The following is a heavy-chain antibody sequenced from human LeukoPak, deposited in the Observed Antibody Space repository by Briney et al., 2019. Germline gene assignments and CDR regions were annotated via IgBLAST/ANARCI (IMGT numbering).Heavy chain of an antibody. CDR1: GFRFSSHW. CDR2: INQDGSTK. J-gene: IGHJ3*02. D-gene: IGHD3-16*01. V-gene: IGHV3-7*01. CDR3: AREKGIMIRKMAFEM. Sequence: AGGSLRLSCVASGFRFSSHWMSWVRHTPGKGLEWVANINQDGSTKYYRDFAKGRFTISRDNAQNSLYLQINSLRAEDTAVYYCAREKGIMIRKMAFEMWGQGTMVTVSP.